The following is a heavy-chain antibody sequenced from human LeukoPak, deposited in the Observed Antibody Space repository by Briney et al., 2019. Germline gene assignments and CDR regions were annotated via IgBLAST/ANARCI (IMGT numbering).Heavy chain of an antibody. J-gene: IGHJ4*02. CDR1: VLTLSIHS. Sequence: GGCLSLSCAFSVLTLSIHSANGVTHARRKGWEWVSYIRSSSSYIYYADSVKGRLTISRDNAKNSLYLQMNSRRAEETGVYYCARTLGGTTSDYWGQGTLVTVSS. V-gene: IGHV3-21*05. CDR3: ARTLGGTTSDY. D-gene: IGHD1-1*01. CDR2: IRSSSSYI.